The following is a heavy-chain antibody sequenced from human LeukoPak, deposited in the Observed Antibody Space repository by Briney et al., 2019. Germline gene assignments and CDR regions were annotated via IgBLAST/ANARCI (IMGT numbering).Heavy chain of an antibody. CDR2: ISSGSSYI. V-gene: IGHV3-21*01. J-gene: IGHJ4*02. D-gene: IGHD5-24*01. CDR1: GFTFSNYS. Sequence: GGSLRLSCAASGFTFSNYSMNWVRQAPGKGLEWVSSISSGSSYIYYADSLKGRFTISRDNAKNSLYLQMNSLRAEDTAVYYCARWSMATHGYYFDYWGQGTLVTVSS. CDR3: ARWSMATHGYYFDY.